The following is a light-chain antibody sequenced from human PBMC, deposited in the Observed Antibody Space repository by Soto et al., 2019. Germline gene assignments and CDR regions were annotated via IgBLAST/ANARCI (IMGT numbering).Light chain of an antibody. V-gene: IGLV3-21*04. J-gene: IGLJ3*02. CDR1: NLGSES. CDR2: FDN. CDR3: QVWDRSRDHVV. Sequence: SYELTQPPSVSGAPGKTAMITCGGDNLGSESVHWYQQKPRQAPVLVISFDNDRPSGIPERFSGSKSGSTAALTISRVEAGDEADYYCQVWDRSRDHVVFGGGTQLTVL.